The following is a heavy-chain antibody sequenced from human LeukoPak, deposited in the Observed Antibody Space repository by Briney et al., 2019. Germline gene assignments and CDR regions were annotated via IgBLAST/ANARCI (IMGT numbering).Heavy chain of an antibody. J-gene: IGHJ5*01. Sequence: SGGSLRLSCAASGFTFRSYSMNRVRQAPGKVLEWVSYISSSSSTIYYADSVKARFTISRDNAKNSLYLQMNSLRAEDTAVYYCTRLVGWGRFDSWGRGTLVTVSS. CDR2: ISSSSSTI. CDR3: TRLVGWGRFDS. D-gene: IGHD6-6*01. V-gene: IGHV3-48*04. CDR1: GFTFRSYS.